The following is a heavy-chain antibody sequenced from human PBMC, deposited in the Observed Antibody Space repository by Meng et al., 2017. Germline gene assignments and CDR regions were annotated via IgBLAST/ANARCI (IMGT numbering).Heavy chain of an antibody. D-gene: IGHD3-10*02. CDR3: ASGWSMFQT. CDR1: GDTVTSDSAA. J-gene: IGHJ4*02. V-gene: IGHV6-1*01. CDR2: TYYRSKWYN. Sequence: QLQQSGPGLMRPSQTLSPTCAISGDTVTSDSAAWNWSRQSPSRGLEWLGRTYYRSKWYNDFAVSVKSRIIINPDTSKNHFSLQLNSVTPEDTAVYYCASGWSMFQTWGQGTLVTVSS.